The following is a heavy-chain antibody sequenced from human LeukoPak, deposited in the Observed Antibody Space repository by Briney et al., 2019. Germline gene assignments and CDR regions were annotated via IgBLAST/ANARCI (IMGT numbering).Heavy chain of an antibody. J-gene: IGHJ4*02. CDR3: ARLPHY. V-gene: IGHV4-61*02. CDR2: IYTSGST. Sequence: PSETLSLTCTVSGGSISSGSYYWSWIRQPAGKGLEWIGRIYTSGSTNYNPSLKSRVTISVDTSKNQFSLKLSSATAADTAVYYCARLPHYWGQGTLVTVSS. CDR1: GGSISSGSYY.